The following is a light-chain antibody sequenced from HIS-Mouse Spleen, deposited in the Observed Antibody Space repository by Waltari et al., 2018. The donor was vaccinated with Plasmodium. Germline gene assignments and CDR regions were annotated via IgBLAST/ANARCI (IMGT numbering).Light chain of an antibody. Sequence: QSALTQPASVSGSPGQSITISCTGTSSDVGGYNSVSWYQQKPGNAPILMIYDFSHRPSGVSNRFSGSKAGNTASLTIPGLQAEDEADYYCSSYTGSSTLNYVFGTGTKVTVL. CDR2: DFS. J-gene: IGLJ1*01. V-gene: IGLV2-14*03. CDR1: SSDVGGYNS. CDR3: SSYTGSSTLNYV.